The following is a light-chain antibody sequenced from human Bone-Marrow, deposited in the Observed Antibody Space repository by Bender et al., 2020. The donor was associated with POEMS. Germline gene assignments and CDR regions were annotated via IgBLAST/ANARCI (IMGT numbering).Light chain of an antibody. V-gene: IGLV3-21*03. CDR3: QVWDSSSDHRV. CDR1: DIQSKS. CDR2: DDS. J-gene: IGLJ3*02. Sequence: SYVLTQPPSVSVAPGRTATVTCGGEDIQSKSVHWYQQKPGQAPVLVVYDDSDRPSGIPERFSGSNSGNTATLTISRVEAGDEADYYCQVWDSSSDHRVFGGGTKLTVL.